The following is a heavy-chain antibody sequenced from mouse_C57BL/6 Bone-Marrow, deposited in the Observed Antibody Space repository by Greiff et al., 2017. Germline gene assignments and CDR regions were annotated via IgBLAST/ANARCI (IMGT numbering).Heavy chain of an antibody. D-gene: IGHD4-1*01. Sequence: VQLQQSGAELARPGASVKLSCKASGYTFTSYGISWVKQRTGQGLEWIGEIYPRSGNTYYNEKFKGKATLTADKSSSTAYMELRSLTSEDSAVYFCAREGLGRNYWGQGTTLTVSS. CDR3: AREGLGRNY. J-gene: IGHJ2*01. CDR2: IYPRSGNT. V-gene: IGHV1-81*01. CDR1: GYTFTSYG.